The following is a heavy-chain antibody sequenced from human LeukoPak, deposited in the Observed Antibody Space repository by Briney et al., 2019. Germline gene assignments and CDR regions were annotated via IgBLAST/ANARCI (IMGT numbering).Heavy chain of an antibody. CDR3: ARDHYGSGSYPGIGNY. V-gene: IGHV3-21*01. CDR2: ISSSSSYI. D-gene: IGHD3-10*01. J-gene: IGHJ4*02. Sequence: GGSLRLSCAASGFTFSSYSMNWVRQAPGKGLEWVSSISSSSSYIYYADSVKGRFTISRDNAKNSLYLQMNSLRAEDTAVYYCARDHYGSGSYPGIGNYWGQGTLVTVSS. CDR1: GFTFSSYS.